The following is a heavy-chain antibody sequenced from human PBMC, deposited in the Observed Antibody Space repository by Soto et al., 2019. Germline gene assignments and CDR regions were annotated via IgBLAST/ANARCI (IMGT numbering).Heavy chain of an antibody. CDR2: IWYDGSNK. CDR3: ARDLAVAALDY. CDR1: GFTFSSYG. J-gene: IGHJ4*02. D-gene: IGHD6-19*01. Sequence: GGSLRLSCAASGFTFSSYGMHWVRQAPGKGLEWVAVIWYDGSNKYYADSVKGRFTISRDNSKNTLYLQMNSLRAEDTAVYYCARDLAVAALDYWGQGPLVTVSS. V-gene: IGHV3-33*01.